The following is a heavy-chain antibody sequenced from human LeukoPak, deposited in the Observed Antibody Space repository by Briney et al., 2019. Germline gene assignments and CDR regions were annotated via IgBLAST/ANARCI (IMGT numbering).Heavy chain of an antibody. V-gene: IGHV3-15*01. CDR1: GFIFSNAW. Sequence: PGGSLRLSCVGSGFIFSNAWMSWVRQAPGQGLEWVGRIKTETDGGTTDYAAPVKGTFTISRDDSKNTLYLQMNSLKTEDTAVYYCTTPQLWLRGALGYSGQGTLVTVTS. J-gene: IGHJ4*02. D-gene: IGHD5-18*01. CDR3: TTPQLWLRGALGY. CDR2: IKTETDGGTT.